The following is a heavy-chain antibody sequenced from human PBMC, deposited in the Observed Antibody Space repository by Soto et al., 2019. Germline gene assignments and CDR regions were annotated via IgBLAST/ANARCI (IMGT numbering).Heavy chain of an antibody. CDR2: INPSGGST. J-gene: IGHJ6*02. CDR3: ARTLPDSSGISSGMDV. V-gene: IGHV1-46*01. CDR1: GYTFTSYY. Sequence: AASVKVSCKASGYTFTSYYMHWVRQAPGQGLEWMGIINPSGGSTSYAQKFQGRVTMTRDTSTSTVYMELSSLRSEDTAVYYCARTLPDSSGISSGMDVWGQGTTVTVYS. D-gene: IGHD3-22*01.